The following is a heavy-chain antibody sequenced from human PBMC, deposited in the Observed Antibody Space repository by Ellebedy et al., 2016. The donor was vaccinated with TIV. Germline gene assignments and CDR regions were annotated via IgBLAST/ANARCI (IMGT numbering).Heavy chain of an antibody. CDR3: ARDNTVGGTNWFDP. CDR1: GYTFTSYG. CDR2: ISGLNGKT. J-gene: IGHJ5*02. V-gene: IGHV1-18*01. D-gene: IGHD6-19*01. Sequence: AASVKVSCKTSGYTFTSYGVSWVRQAPGQGLEWMGWISGLNGKTKYVRTLQGRVTLTTDTDARTVYMELTSLRSDDTAVYYCARDNTVGGTNWFDPWGQGTLVIVSS.